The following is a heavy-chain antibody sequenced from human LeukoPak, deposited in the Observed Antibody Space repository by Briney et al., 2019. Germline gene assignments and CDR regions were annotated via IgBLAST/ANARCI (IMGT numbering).Heavy chain of an antibody. CDR1: GGSISSGGYY. J-gene: IGHJ4*02. D-gene: IGHD6-13*01. V-gene: IGHV4-30-2*01. Sequence: KTPQTLSLTCTVSGGSISSGGYYWSWIRQPPGKGLEWIGYIYHSGSTYYNPSLKSRVTISVDRSKNQFSLKLSSVTAADTAVYYCARLERYSSSWGSDYWGQGTLVTVSS. CDR2: IYHSGST. CDR3: ARLERYSSSWGSDY.